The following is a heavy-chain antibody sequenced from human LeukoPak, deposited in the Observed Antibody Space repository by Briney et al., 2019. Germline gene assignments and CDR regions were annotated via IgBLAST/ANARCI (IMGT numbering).Heavy chain of an antibody. J-gene: IGHJ3*02. CDR1: GYTFTSYG. CDR3: ARERARSGSRYAFDI. D-gene: IGHD1-26*01. V-gene: IGHV1-18*01. CDR2: ISAYNGNT. Sequence: ASVKVSCKASGYTFTSYGISWVRQAPGQGLEWMGWISAYNGNTNYAQKLQGRVTMTTDTSTSTADMELRSLRSDDTAVYYCARERARSGSRYAFDIWGQGTMVTVSP.